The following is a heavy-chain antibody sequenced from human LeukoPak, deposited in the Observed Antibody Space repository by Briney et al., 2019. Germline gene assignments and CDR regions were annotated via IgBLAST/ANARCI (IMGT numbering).Heavy chain of an antibody. J-gene: IGHJ4*02. D-gene: IGHD5-12*01. CDR1: GFTFSSYA. Sequence: GGSLRLSCAASGFTFSSYAMHWVRQAPGKGLEWVAVISYDGSNKYYADSVKGRFTISRDNSKNTLYLQMNSLRAEDTAVYYCARDPGSGYEEHFDYWGQGTLVTVSS. V-gene: IGHV3-30*04. CDR3: ARDPGSGYEEHFDY. CDR2: ISYDGSNK.